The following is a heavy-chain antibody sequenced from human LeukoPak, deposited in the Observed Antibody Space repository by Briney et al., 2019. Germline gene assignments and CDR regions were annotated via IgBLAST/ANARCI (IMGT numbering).Heavy chain of an antibody. CDR1: GYTFTTYG. J-gene: IGHJ3*02. V-gene: IGHV1-18*04. CDR2: ISAYNGNT. Sequence: PEASVKVSCKASGYTFTTYGISWVRQAPGQGLEWMGWISAYNGNTNYAQKLQGRVTMTTDTSTSTAYMELRNLRSDDTAVYYCARGGTGTTTGHAFDIWGQGTMVTVSS. D-gene: IGHD1-1*01. CDR3: ARGGTGTTTGHAFDI.